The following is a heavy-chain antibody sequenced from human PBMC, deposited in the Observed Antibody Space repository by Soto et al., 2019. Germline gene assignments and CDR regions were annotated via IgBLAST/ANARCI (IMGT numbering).Heavy chain of an antibody. D-gene: IGHD1-26*01. CDR2: ISYDGSNK. V-gene: IGHV3-30*18. CDR3: AKGGWELRRIGAFDI. Sequence: GGSLRLSCAASGFTFSSYGMHWVRQAPGKGLEWVAVISYDGSNKYYADSVKGRFTISRDNSKNTLYLQMNSLRAEDTAVYYCAKGGWELRRIGAFDIWGQGTMVTVSS. CDR1: GFTFSSYG. J-gene: IGHJ3*02.